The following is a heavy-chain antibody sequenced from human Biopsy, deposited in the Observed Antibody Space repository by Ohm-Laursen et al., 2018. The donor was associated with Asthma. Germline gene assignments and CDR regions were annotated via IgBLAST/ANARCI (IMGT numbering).Heavy chain of an antibody. D-gene: IGHD6-13*01. CDR3: ARSTSTWSQSGPHFFDH. J-gene: IGHJ5*02. Sequence: GTLSLTCTVSPGSINDYYWNWIRQFPGKGLEWIGYVHSSGSTRFNPSLKSRVTVSVDTSVDQVSLKLSSVSAADTAIYYCARSTSTWSQSGPHFFDHWGPGTLVTVSS. CDR2: VHSSGST. V-gene: IGHV4-59*01. CDR1: PGSINDYY.